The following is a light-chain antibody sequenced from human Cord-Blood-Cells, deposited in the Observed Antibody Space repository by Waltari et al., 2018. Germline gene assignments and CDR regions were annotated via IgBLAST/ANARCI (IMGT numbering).Light chain of an antibody. CDR1: QSVSSN. V-gene: IGKV3-15*01. CDR3: QQYNNWPPVFT. Sequence: EIVMTQSPATLSVSPGERATLSCRASQSVSSNLAWYQQKHGQAPRPLIYGASTRATGIPARFSGSGSVTEFTLTISSLQSEDFAVYYCQQYNNWPPVFTFGPGTKVEIK. CDR2: GAS. J-gene: IGKJ3*01.